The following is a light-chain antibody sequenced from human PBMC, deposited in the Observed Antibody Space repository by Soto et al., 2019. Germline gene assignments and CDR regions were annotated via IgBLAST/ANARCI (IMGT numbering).Light chain of an antibody. J-gene: IGKJ1*01. V-gene: IGKV3-20*01. Sequence: ALTQSPCTLSLSPGERATLSCRASQSGSSSFLAWYQQKPGQAPRLLIYGASSRATGIPDRFSGSGSGTDFTLTISRLEPEDFAVYYCHQYGSSPATFGQGTKVDI. CDR1: QSGSSSF. CDR3: HQYGSSPAT. CDR2: GAS.